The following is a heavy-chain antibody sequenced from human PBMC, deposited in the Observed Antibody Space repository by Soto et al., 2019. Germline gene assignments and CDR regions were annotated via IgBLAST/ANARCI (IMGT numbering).Heavy chain of an antibody. CDR3: ARDRAAAGLYYFDY. Sequence: PGGSLRLSCAASGFTFSSYSMNWVRQAPGKGLEWVSYISSSSNTIYYADSVKGRFTISRDNAKNSLYLQMISLRAEDTAVYFCARDRAAAGLYYFDYWGQGTLVTSPQ. J-gene: IGHJ4*02. D-gene: IGHD6-13*01. CDR2: ISSSSNTI. CDR1: GFTFSSYS. V-gene: IGHV3-48*01.